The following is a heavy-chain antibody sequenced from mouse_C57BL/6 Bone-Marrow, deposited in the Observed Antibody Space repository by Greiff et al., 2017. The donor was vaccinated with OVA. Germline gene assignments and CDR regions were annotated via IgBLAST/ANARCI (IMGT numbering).Heavy chain of an antibody. CDR2: IHPSDGDT. CDR1: GYTFTSYW. Sequence: VQLQQSGAELVKPGASVKVSCKASGYTFTSYWMHWVKQRPGKGLEWIGRIHPSDGDTNYNQKFKGKATLTVDKSSSTAYMQLSSLTSEDSAVYYCATRQHRPWFDYWGQGTLVTVSA. V-gene: IGHV1-74*01. D-gene: IGHD3-2*02. CDR3: ATRQHRPWFDY. J-gene: IGHJ3*01.